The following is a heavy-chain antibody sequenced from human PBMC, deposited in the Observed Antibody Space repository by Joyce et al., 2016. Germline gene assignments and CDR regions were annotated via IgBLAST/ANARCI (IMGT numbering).Heavy chain of an antibody. J-gene: IGHJ2*01. Sequence: EVQLVESGGGLAKPGGSLRLSCAASGFIFSNTWMSWVRQAAGKGLEWVGRIRSNTDGGTTDYAAPAKGRFTISRDDSKTTVYLQMNSLKTEDTAVYYCTTHNEFWEGYWYFDLWGRGTLVTVSS. CDR3: TTHNEFWEGYWYFDL. V-gene: IGHV3-15*01. CDR1: GFIFSNTW. CDR2: IRSNTDGGTT. D-gene: IGHD3-3*01.